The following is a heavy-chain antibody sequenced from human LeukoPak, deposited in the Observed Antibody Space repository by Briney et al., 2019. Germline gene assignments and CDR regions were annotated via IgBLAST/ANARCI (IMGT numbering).Heavy chain of an antibody. CDR2: IYYSGST. D-gene: IGHD3-10*01. V-gene: IGHV4-59*01. CDR1: GGSISSYY. Sequence: SETLSLTCTVSGGSISSYYWSWIRQPPGKGLEWIGYIYYSGSTNYNPSLKSRVTISVDTSKNQFSLKLSSVTAADTAVYYCARGLGYYGSGTYKNNVWRKTRHYEFSQQWGQGTLVTVSP. CDR3: ARGLGYYGSGTYKNNVWRKTRHYEFSQQ. J-gene: IGHJ1*01.